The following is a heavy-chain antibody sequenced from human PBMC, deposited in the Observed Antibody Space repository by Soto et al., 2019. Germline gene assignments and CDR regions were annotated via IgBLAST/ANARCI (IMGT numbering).Heavy chain of an antibody. V-gene: IGHV3-23*01. CDR2: VSGNGDET. D-gene: IGHD3-10*01. CDR3: ARDPRGFHLGSGDGLFYFDY. J-gene: IGHJ4*02. CDR1: GFTFSFHA. Sequence: EVQLLESGGGLGQPGGSLRLSCAASGFTFSFHAMSGVRQAPGKGLEWVSSVSGNGDETHFADSVNDRFTISTDNSKNTVSLLMNSLRAEDTDTYYFARDPRGFHLGSGDGLFYFDYWGQGTQAAVSS.